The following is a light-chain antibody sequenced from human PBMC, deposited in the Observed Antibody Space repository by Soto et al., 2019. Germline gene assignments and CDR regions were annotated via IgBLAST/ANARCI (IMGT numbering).Light chain of an antibody. J-gene: IGKJ4*01. CDR2: GAS. CDR1: RRVSTN. V-gene: IGKV3-15*01. Sequence: EIVMTHSPATLSVSPGETATLSCRPSRRVSTNISWYPQKPGQAPRLLIYGASTRATGIPARFSGSGSGTEFTLTICGLQSEDFAVYYCQQYNNGPPRTFGGGTKVDIK. CDR3: QQYNNGPPRT.